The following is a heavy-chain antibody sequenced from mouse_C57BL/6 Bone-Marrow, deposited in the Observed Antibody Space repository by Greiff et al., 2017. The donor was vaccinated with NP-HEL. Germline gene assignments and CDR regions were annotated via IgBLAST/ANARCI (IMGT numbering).Heavy chain of an antibody. D-gene: IGHD1-1*01. CDR1: GFNIKDDY. J-gene: IGHJ3*01. Sequence: VQLQQSGAELVRPGASVKLSCTASGFNIKDDYMHWVKQRPEQGLEWIGWIDPENGDTEYASKFQGKATITADTSSNTAYLQLSSRTSEDTAVYYCTTGYYYGSSSWFAYWGQGTLVTVSA. CDR3: TTGYYYGSSSWFAY. V-gene: IGHV14-4*01. CDR2: IDPENGDT.